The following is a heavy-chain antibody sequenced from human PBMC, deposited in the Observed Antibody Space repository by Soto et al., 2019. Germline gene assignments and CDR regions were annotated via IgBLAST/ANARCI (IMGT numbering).Heavy chain of an antibody. CDR3: AKASRYNWNRLGY. V-gene: IGHV3-9*01. D-gene: IGHD1-20*01. Sequence: GGSLRLSCAASGFTFDDYAMHWVREAPGKGLEWVSGISWNSGSIGYADSVKGRFTISRDNAKNSLYLQMNSLRAEDTALYYCAKASRYNWNRLGYWGQGTLVTVSS. J-gene: IGHJ4*02. CDR2: ISWNSGSI. CDR1: GFTFDDYA.